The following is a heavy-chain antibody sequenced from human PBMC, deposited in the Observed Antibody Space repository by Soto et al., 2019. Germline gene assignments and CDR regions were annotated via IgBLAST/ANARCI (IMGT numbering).Heavy chain of an antibody. CDR3: AKMSSENYYDPVFS. J-gene: IGHJ4*02. Sequence: QVQLVESGGGLVQTSGSLRLACVASGFTFSDYYMSWVRQAPGKGLEWVSYISSSGNTIYYADSVKGRFTISRDNAKNSVYLQMSSLRAEDTALYLCAKMSSENYYDPVFSWGQGTLVTVSS. CDR1: GFTFSDYY. CDR2: ISSSGNTI. V-gene: IGHV3-11*01. D-gene: IGHD3-22*01.